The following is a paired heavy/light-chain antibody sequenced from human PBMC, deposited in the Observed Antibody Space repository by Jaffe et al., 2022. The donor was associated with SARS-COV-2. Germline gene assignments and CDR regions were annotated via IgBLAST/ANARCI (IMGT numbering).Heavy chain of an antibody. Sequence: QVQLQESGPGLVKPSQTLSLTCTVSGGSISSGDYYWSWIRQPPGKGLEWIGYIYYSGSTYYNPSLKSRVTISVDTSKNQFSLKLSSVTAADTAVYYCARGALLGYGDLDAFDIWGQGTMVTVSS. D-gene: IGHD4-17*01. CDR1: GGSISSGDYY. J-gene: IGHJ3*02. V-gene: IGHV4-30-4*01. CDR2: IYYSGST. CDR3: ARGALLGYGDLDAFDI.
Light chain of an antibody. CDR3: QQYNNWPT. J-gene: IGKJ1*01. V-gene: IGKV3-15*01. CDR2: GAS. CDR1: QSVSSN. Sequence: EIVMTQSPATLSVSPGERATLSCRASQSVSSNLAWYQQKPGQAPRLLIYGASTRATGIPARFSGSGSGTEFTLTISSLQSEDFAVYYCQQYNNWPTFGQGTKVEIK.